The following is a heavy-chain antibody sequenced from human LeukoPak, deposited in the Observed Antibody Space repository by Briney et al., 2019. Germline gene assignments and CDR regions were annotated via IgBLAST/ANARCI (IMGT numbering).Heavy chain of an antibody. CDR2: ICYSGST. CDR1: GGSISSGGYY. Sequence: SETLSLTCTVSGGSISSGGYYWSWIRQHPGKGLEWIGYICYSGSTYYNPSLKSRVTISVDTSKNQFSLKLSSVTAADTAVYYCARVRGGILVHDYWGQGTLVTVSS. D-gene: IGHD2-15*01. V-gene: IGHV4-31*03. CDR3: ARVRGGILVHDY. J-gene: IGHJ4*02.